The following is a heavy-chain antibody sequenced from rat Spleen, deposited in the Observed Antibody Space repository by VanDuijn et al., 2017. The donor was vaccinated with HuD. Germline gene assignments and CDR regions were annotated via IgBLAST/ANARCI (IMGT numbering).Heavy chain of an antibody. CDR3: ARDYGGYSEDYVMDA. Sequence: QVQLKESGPGLVQPSRTLSLTCTVSGFSLTSYHVSWVRQPPGKGLEWMGVIWTGGSTAYNSLLKSRLSISKDTSKSQVFLKMNSLQTEDTATYYCARDYGGYSEDYVMDAWGQGASVTVSS. CDR2: IWTGGST. D-gene: IGHD1-11*01. V-gene: IGHV2-43*01. J-gene: IGHJ4*01. CDR1: GFSLTSYH.